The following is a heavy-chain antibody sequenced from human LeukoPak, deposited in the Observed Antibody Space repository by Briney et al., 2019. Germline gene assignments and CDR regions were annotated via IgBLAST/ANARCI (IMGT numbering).Heavy chain of an antibody. CDR3: IRDSSRSFDY. D-gene: IGHD6-19*01. CDR1: GYTFTTYW. Sequence: HAGAPLRLSCAASGYTFTTYWIDWVRRAPGKGLVWVSLINSDGSNTGYADSVKGRFTIPRDNAKNMVYLQMNNLRAEDTAVYYCIRDSSRSFDYWGQGTLVTVSS. V-gene: IGHV3-74*01. CDR2: INSDGSNT. J-gene: IGHJ4*02.